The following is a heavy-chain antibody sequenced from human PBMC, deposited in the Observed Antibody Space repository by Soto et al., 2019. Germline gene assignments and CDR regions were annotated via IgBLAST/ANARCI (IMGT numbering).Heavy chain of an antibody. V-gene: IGHV4-34*01. CDR3: ARDFGAGAHFDH. Sequence: QVHLQQWGTGLLKPSETLSLTCAVYGGSLTDYWWTWIRQTPGKGLEWIGEINHIVESNHNPSLKSRVAISLDTSQNQFSLKLTSVTVADTAVYYCARDFGAGAHFDHWGQGSLVTVSS. CDR2: INHIVES. J-gene: IGHJ4*02. D-gene: IGHD3-10*01. CDR1: GGSLTDYW.